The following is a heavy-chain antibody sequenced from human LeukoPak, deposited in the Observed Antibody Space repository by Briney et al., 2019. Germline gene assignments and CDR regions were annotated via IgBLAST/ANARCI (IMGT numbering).Heavy chain of an antibody. V-gene: IGHV7-4-1*02. J-gene: IGHJ6*03. D-gene: IGHD6-13*01. CDR2: INTNTGNP. CDR1: GYTFTSYA. Sequence: GASVKVSCKASGYTFTSYAMNWVRQAPGQGLEWMGWINTNTGNPTYAQGFTGRFVFSLDTSVSTAYLQISSLKAEDTAVYYRAREKAPQNSSSWYYYYYYMDVWGKGTTVTVSS. CDR3: AREKAPQNSSSWYYYYYYMDV.